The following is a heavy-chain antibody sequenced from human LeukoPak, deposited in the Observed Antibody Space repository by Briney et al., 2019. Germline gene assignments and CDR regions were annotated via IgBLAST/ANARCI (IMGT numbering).Heavy chain of an antibody. J-gene: IGHJ5*02. CDR3: ARDVVARDSSGYYYLGFDP. CDR1: GGSFSGYY. CDR2: INHSGST. D-gene: IGHD3-22*01. V-gene: IGHV4-34*01. Sequence: SETLSLTCAVYGGSFSGYYWSWIRQPPGKGLEWIGEINHSGSTSYNPSLKSRVTISVDTSKNQFSLKLTSLTAADTAVYYCARDVVARDSSGYYYLGFDPWGQGTLVTVSS.